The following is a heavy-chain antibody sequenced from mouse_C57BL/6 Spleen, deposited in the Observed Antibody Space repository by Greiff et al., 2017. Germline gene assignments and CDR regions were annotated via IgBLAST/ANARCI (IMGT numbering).Heavy chain of an antibody. V-gene: IGHV1-64*01. CDR1: GYTFTSYW. Sequence: QVQLQQPGAELVKPGASVKLSCKASGYTFTSYWMHWVKQRPGQGLEWIGMIHPNSGSTNYNEKFKSKATLTVDKSSSTAYMQLSSLTSEDSAVYYCAECMTTVVPYAMDYWGQGTSVTVSS. D-gene: IGHD1-1*01. J-gene: IGHJ4*01. CDR2: IHPNSGST. CDR3: AECMTTVVPYAMDY.